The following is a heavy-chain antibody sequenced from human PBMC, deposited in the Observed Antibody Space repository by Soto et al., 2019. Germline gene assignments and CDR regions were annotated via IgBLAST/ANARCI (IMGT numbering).Heavy chain of an antibody. CDR3: ARHSSSWPIFDY. CDR1: GGSIGNSY. D-gene: IGHD6-13*01. CDR2: IYYSGSS. J-gene: IGHJ4*02. Sequence: QVQLQESGPGLVKPSETLSLTCTVSGGSIGNSYWSWIRQSPGKGLEWIGYIYYSGSSNYNPSLKSRXXIXVXXPKNQFSRKLSSVTAADTAVYYCARHSSSWPIFDYWGQGTLVIVSS. V-gene: IGHV4-59*08.